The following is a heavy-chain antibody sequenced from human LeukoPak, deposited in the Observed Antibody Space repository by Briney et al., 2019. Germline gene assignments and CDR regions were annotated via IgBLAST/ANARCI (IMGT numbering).Heavy chain of an antibody. CDR3: ARIMRAWTFSSGWHGY. CDR1: GYTFTGYY. Sequence: ASVKVYCKASGYTFTGYYMHWVRQAPAQGLEWMGWTNHKSGGTNYAQKFQGRVTMTRYTSISTAYMELSRLKSDDTAVYYCARIMRAWTFSSGWHGYWGQGTLVTVSS. CDR2: TNHKSGGT. D-gene: IGHD6-19*01. J-gene: IGHJ4*02. V-gene: IGHV1-2*02.